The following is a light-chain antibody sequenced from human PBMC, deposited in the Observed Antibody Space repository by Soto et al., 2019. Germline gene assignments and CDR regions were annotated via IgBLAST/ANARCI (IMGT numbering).Light chain of an antibody. J-gene: IGKJ1*01. Sequence: EIVLTQSPATLSLSPGERATLSCGASQSVSSSNLAWYQQKPGQAPRLLIYGASTRATGIPARFSGSGSGTEFTLTISSLQSEDFAVYYCQQYGSSPRTFGQGTKVDIK. V-gene: IGKV3-20*01. CDR1: QSVSSSN. CDR2: GAS. CDR3: QQYGSSPRT.